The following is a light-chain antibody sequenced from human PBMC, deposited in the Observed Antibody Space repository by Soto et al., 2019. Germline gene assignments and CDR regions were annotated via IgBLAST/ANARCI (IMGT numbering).Light chain of an antibody. Sequence: EIVLKQSPGTPSLSPGERATPSCRASQSVTNNYLAWYQQKPGQAPRLLIYDASNRATGIPDRFSGSGSGTDFTLTISSLQFEDFAVYYCQQYNNWPRTFGQGTKVDIK. CDR2: DAS. V-gene: IGKV3-20*01. CDR1: QSVTNNY. J-gene: IGKJ1*01. CDR3: QQYNNWPRT.